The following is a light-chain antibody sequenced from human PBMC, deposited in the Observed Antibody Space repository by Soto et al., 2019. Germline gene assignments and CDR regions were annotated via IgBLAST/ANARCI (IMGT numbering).Light chain of an antibody. V-gene: IGLV2-14*01. J-gene: IGLJ3*02. CDR2: EVI. CDR3: NSYTTTSARV. CDR1: SNDVGAFNY. Sequence: QSALTQPASVSGSPGQSITISCTGTSNDVGAFNYVSWYQQHPGKAPKVIIYEVINRPSGVSNRFPGSKSGNTASLTISGLQAEDEADYYCNSYTTTSARVFGGGTKLTVL.